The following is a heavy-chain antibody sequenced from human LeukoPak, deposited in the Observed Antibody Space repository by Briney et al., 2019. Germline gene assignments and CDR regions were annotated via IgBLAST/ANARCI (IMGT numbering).Heavy chain of an antibody. CDR3: ARADRLHGGPYLIGP. D-gene: IGHD3-16*01. Sequence: ASVKVSCKTSGYSFTDYYMHWVRQAPGQGLEGMGWINPNSGGTSSAQKFQGRITMTRDTPITTVYMEVSWLTSDDTAIYYCARADRLHGGPYLIGPWGQGTLVTVSS. CDR2: INPNSGGT. V-gene: IGHV1-2*02. CDR1: GYSFTDYY. J-gene: IGHJ5*02.